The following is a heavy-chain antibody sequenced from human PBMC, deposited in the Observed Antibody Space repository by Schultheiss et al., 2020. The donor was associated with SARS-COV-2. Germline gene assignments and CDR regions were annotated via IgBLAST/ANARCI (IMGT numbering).Heavy chain of an antibody. J-gene: IGHJ4*02. V-gene: IGHV3-64*04. CDR1: GFTFSSYA. Sequence: GGSLRLSCAASGFTFSSYAMHWVRQAPGKGLEYVSAISSNGGSTYYADSVKGRFTISRDNSKNTLYLQMNSLRAEDTAIYYCAPLAVAGSYWGQGTLVTVSS. CDR3: APLAVAGSY. CDR2: ISSNGGST. D-gene: IGHD6-19*01.